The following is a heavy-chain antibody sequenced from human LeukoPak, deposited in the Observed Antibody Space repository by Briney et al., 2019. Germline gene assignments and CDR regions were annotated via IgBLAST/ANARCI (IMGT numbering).Heavy chain of an antibody. J-gene: IGHJ3*02. D-gene: IGHD3-22*01. CDR2: IYYSGST. Sequence: PSETLSLTCTVSGGSISSGDYYWSWIRQPPGKGLEWIGYIYYSGSTYYNPSLKSRVTISVDTSKNQFSLKLSSVTAADTAVYYCARDHPGGVEYYYDSSNPIDIIWGQGTMVTVSS. V-gene: IGHV4-30-4*01. CDR3: ARDHPGGVEYYYDSSNPIDII. CDR1: GGSISSGDYY.